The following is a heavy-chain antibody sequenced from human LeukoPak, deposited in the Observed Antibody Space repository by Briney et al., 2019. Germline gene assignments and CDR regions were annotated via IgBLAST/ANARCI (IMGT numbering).Heavy chain of an antibody. J-gene: IGHJ5*02. CDR2: VYASGTT. D-gene: IGHD1-14*01. CDR3: ARDRSRKFVGWFDP. CDR1: GDSITSYS. Sequence: SSETLSLTCSVSGDSITSYSWSWIRQPAGKGLEWIGRVYASGTTNYNPSLESRVTISMDKFQNQFSLTLRSVTAADTAVYYCARDRSRKFVGWFDPWGKGVLVTVSS. V-gene: IGHV4-4*07.